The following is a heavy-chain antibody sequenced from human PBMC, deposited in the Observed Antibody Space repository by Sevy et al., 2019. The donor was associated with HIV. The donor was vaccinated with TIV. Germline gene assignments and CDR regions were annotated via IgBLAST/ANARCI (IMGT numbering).Heavy chain of an antibody. D-gene: IGHD1-26*01. CDR2: IYYNGHI. CDR3: AGENAWGRGYS. V-gene: IGHV4-59*11. J-gene: IGHJ4*02. CDR1: GGSITSLY. Sequence: SETLSLTCTVSGGSITSLYWNWIRQPPGKGLEWIANIYYNGHINYNPSLKSRFTLLLDKSKNQFSLRLSSVTAADTAMYYCAGENAWGRGYSWGQGTLVTVSS.